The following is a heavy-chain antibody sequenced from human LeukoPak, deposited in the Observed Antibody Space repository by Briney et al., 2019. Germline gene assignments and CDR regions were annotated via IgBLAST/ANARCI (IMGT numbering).Heavy chain of an antibody. V-gene: IGHV3-30*04. CDR1: GFTFSSYA. J-gene: IGHJ4*02. Sequence: PGGSLRLSCAASGFTFSSYAMHWVRQAPGKGLEGVAVISYDGSNKYYADSVKGRFTISRDNSKNTLYLQMNSLRAEDTAVYYCARDVRIGAAIENYFDYWGQGTLVTVSS. CDR2: ISYDGSNK. D-gene: IGHD2-2*02. CDR3: ARDVRIGAAIENYFDY.